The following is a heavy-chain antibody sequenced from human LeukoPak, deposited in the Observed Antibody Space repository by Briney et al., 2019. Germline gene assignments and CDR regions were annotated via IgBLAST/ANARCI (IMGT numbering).Heavy chain of an antibody. D-gene: IGHD3-22*01. Sequence: ASVKVSCKASGYTFTSYDIKWVRQATGQGLEWMGWMNPNSGNTGYAQKFQGRVTMTRNTSISTAYMELSSLRSEDTAVYYCARGIWYYYDSSGYYRYYFDYWGQGTLVTVSS. CDR2: MNPNSGNT. CDR1: GYTFTSYD. CDR3: ARGIWYYYDSSGYYRYYFDY. V-gene: IGHV1-8*01. J-gene: IGHJ4*02.